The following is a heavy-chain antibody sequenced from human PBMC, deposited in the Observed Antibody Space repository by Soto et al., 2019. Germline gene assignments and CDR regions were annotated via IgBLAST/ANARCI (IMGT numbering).Heavy chain of an antibody. CDR1: GGSISSYY. CDR2: VYYSGST. Sequence: SETLSLTCTVSGGSISSYYWSWIRQPPGKGLEWIGYVYYSGSTNYNPSLKSRVTISVDTSKNQFSLKLSSVTAADTAVYYCARVAVAGVDYYYGMDVWGQGTTVTVS. J-gene: IGHJ6*02. V-gene: IGHV4-59*01. CDR3: ARVAVAGVDYYYGMDV. D-gene: IGHD6-19*01.